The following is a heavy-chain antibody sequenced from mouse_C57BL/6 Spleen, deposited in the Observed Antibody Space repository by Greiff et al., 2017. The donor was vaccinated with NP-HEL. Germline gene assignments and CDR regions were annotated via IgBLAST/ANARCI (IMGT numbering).Heavy chain of an antibody. V-gene: IGHV1-82*01. J-gene: IGHJ2*01. Sequence: VQLQESGPELVKPGASVKISCKASGYAFSSSWMNWVKQRPGKGLEWIGRIYPGDGDTNYNGKFKGKATLTADKSSSTSYMQLSSLTSEDSAVYFCHGGTNYWGQGTTLTVSS. CDR1: GYAFSSSW. CDR3: HGGTNY. CDR2: IYPGDGDT. D-gene: IGHD1-3*01.